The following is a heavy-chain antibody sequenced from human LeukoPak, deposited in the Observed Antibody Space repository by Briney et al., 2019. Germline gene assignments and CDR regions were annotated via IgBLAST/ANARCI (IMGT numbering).Heavy chain of an antibody. CDR1: GGSISGYY. CDR2: INHSGST. V-gene: IGHV4-34*01. CDR3: ARGRQNHYYYGSGSYRGRSDAFDI. J-gene: IGHJ3*02. Sequence: SETLSLTCTVSGGSISGYYWSWIRQPPGKGLEWIGEINHSGSTNYNPSLKSRVTISVDTSKNQFSLKLSSVTAADTAVYYCARGRQNHYYYGSGSYRGRSDAFDIWGQGTMVTVSS. D-gene: IGHD3-10*01.